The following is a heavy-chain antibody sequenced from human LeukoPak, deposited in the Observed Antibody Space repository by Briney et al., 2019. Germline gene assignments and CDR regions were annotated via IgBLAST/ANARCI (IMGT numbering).Heavy chain of an antibody. D-gene: IGHD5-24*01. CDR1: GFTFSSYW. CDR3: AREQPMDNWFDP. CDR2: INSDGSST. V-gene: IGHV3-74*01. Sequence: QPGGSLRLSCAASGFTFSSYWMHWVRQAPGKGLVWGSRINSDGSSTSYADSVKGRFTISRDNAKNTRYRQMNSLRTEDTAVYYCAREQPMDNWFDPWGQGTLVTVSS. J-gene: IGHJ5*02.